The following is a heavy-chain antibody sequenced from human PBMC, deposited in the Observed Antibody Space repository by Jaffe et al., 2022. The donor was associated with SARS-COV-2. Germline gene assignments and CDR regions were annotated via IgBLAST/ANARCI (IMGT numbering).Heavy chain of an antibody. Sequence: EVQLLESGGGLVQPGGSLRLSCAASGFTFSSYAMSWVRQAPGKGLEWVSAISGSGGSTYYADSVKGRFTISRDNSKNTLYLQMNSLRAEDTAVYYCAKVEGTHYGTYYYYGMDVWGQGTTVTVSS. CDR1: GFTFSSYA. J-gene: IGHJ6*02. D-gene: IGHD3-16*01. V-gene: IGHV3-23*01. CDR2: ISGSGGST. CDR3: AKVEGTHYGTYYYYGMDV.